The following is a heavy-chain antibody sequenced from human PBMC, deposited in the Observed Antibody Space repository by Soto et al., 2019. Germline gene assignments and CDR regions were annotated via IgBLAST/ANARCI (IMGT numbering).Heavy chain of an antibody. J-gene: IGHJ6*02. D-gene: IGHD5-12*01. V-gene: IGHV4-4*02. Sequence: PSETLSLTCDVSGGSISIINWWSCVRQPPGKGLKWIGEIYHSGSTTYNPSLKSRVTISVDKSKNQFSLKLKSVTAADTAIYYCARGGGPDIAYGMDVWGQGTTVTVSS. CDR2: IYHSGST. CDR3: ARGGGPDIAYGMDV. CDR1: GGSISIINW.